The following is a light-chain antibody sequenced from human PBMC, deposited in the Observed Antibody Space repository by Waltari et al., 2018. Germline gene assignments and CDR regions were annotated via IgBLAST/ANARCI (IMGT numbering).Light chain of an antibody. CDR1: QRVSVNS. V-gene: IGKV3-20*01. J-gene: IGKJ2*01. Sequence: EVMLTQSPGILSLSPGDRATLSCRASQRVSVNSLAWYQHNPGQAPRLLIYDATMRATAIPDRFSGSVSGTDFTLVITRLEPEDFGVYYCQQYGSSPYTFGQGTKLQIK. CDR3: QQYGSSPYT. CDR2: DAT.